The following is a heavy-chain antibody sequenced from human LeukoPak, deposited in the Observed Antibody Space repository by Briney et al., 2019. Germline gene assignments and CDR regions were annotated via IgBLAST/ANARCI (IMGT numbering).Heavy chain of an antibody. J-gene: IGHJ4*02. CDR1: GFTFSSYA. CDR2: ISSNGGST. Sequence: PGGSLGLSCAASGFTFSSYAMHWVRQAPGKGLEYVSAISSNGGSTYYANSVKGRFTISRDNSKNTLYLQMGSLRAEDMAVYYCASARRDGSYLDYWGQGTLVTVSS. CDR3: ASARRDGSYLDY. D-gene: IGHD5-24*01. V-gene: IGHV3-64*01.